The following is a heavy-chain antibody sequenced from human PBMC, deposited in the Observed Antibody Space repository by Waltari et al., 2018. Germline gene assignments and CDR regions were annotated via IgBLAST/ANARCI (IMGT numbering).Heavy chain of an antibody. J-gene: IGHJ4*02. CDR3: ARAPDYGDYGIDY. Sequence: EVQLVESGGGLVQPGGSLRLSCAASGFTFSSYSMNWVRQAPGKGMGWVSYIRSSSSTIYYADSVKGRFTISRDKAKNSLYLQMNSLRAEDTAVYYCARAPDYGDYGIDYWGQGTLVTVSS. V-gene: IGHV3-48*01. CDR2: IRSSSSTI. D-gene: IGHD4-17*01. CDR1: GFTFSSYS.